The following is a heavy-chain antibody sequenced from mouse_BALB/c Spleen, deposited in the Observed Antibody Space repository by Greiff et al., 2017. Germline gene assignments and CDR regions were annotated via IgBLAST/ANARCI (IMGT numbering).Heavy chain of an antibody. Sequence: EVKLMESGPSLVKPSQTLSLTCSVTGDSITSGYWNWIRKFPGNKLEYMGYISYSGSTYYNPSLKSRISITRDTSKNQYYLQLNSVTTEDTATYYCARYAYRYDLYYFDYWGQGTTLTVSS. CDR3: ARYAYRYDLYYFDY. D-gene: IGHD2-14*01. CDR2: ISYSGST. CDR1: GDSITSGY. V-gene: IGHV3-8*02. J-gene: IGHJ2*01.